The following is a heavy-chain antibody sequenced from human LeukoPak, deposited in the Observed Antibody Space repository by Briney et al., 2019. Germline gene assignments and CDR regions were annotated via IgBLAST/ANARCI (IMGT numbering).Heavy chain of an antibody. CDR3: AKDAYYYDSSGYSDY. CDR2: ISGSGGST. D-gene: IGHD3-22*01. Sequence: GGSLRLSCAASGFTFSDYYMSWIRQAPGKGLEWVSAISGSGGSTYYADSVKGRFTISRDNSKNTLYLQMNSLRAEDTAVYYCAKDAYYYDSSGYSDYWGQGTLVTVSS. V-gene: IGHV3-23*01. J-gene: IGHJ4*02. CDR1: GFTFSDYY.